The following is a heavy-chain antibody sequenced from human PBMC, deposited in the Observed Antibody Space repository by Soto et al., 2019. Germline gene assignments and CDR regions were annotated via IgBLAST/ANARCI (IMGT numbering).Heavy chain of an antibody. V-gene: IGHV3-74*01. Sequence: GGSLRLSCAASGFTFSSYWMHWVRQAPGKGLVWVSRINSDGSSTSYADSVKGRFTISRDNAKNTLYLQMNSLRAEDTAVYYCAREGRANYYYYGMDVWGQGTTVTVSS. CDR1: GFTFSSYW. CDR2: INSDGSST. D-gene: IGHD6-13*01. CDR3: AREGRANYYYYGMDV. J-gene: IGHJ6*02.